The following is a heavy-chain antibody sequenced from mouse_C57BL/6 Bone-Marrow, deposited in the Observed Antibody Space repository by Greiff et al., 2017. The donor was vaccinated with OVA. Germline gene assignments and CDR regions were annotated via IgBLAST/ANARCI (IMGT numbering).Heavy chain of an antibody. J-gene: IGHJ4*01. CDR1: GYTFTSYW. D-gene: IGHD1-1*01. V-gene: IGHV1-50*01. CDR3: ANYGSSYGRYAMDY. Sequence: QVQLKQPGAELVKPGASVKLSCKASGYTFTSYWMQWVKQRPGQGLEWIGEIDPSDSYTNYNQKFKGKATLTVDTSSSTAYMQLSSLTSEDSAVYYCANYGSSYGRYAMDYWGQGTSVTVSS. CDR2: IDPSDSYT.